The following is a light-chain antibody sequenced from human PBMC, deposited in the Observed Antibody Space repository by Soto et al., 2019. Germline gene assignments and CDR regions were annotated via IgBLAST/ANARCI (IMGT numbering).Light chain of an antibody. Sequence: IQLTQSPSSLSASVGDRVTVTCRASQGISSDLAWYQQKPGKAPKLLIYSASTLQNGVPSRFSGSGSGTDFTLPITGLQPEDFATYYCQPLNSYPVTFGQVTRLEIK. CDR2: SAS. J-gene: IGKJ5*01. CDR1: QGISSD. V-gene: IGKV1-9*01. CDR3: QPLNSYPVT.